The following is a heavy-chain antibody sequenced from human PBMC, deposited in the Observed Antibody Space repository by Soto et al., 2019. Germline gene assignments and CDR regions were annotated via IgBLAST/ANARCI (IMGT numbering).Heavy chain of an antibody. Sequence: EVQLLESGGGLVRPGGSLRLSCAASGFTFSSNAMYWVRQAPGKGLEWVSTISGDSRTTHYADSVKGRFAISRDNSKNTRFLQMSSLTADDTAVYYCAKDSLPCRYIWNDVGVDYWGKGTLVTVSS. D-gene: IGHD1-1*01. J-gene: IGHJ4*02. V-gene: IGHV3-23*01. CDR2: ISGDSRTT. CDR3: AKDSLPCRYIWNDVGVDY. CDR1: GFTFSSNA.